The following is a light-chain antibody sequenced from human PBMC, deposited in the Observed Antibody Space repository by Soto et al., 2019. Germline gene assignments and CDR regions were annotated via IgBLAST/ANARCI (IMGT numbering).Light chain of an antibody. CDR1: SSDVGGYDY. CDR2: DVS. J-gene: IGLJ2*01. Sequence: QSVLTQPVSVSGSPGQSITISCTGTSSDVGGYDYVSWYQQHPGKAPKLIIYDVSNRPSGISNRFSGSKSGNTASLTISGLQAEDEADYYCASYTSNSTPLFGGGTKLTVL. CDR3: ASYTSNSTPL. V-gene: IGLV2-14*03.